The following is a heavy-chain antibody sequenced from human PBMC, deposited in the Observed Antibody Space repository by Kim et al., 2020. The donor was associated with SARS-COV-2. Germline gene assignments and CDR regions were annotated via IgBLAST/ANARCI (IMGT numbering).Heavy chain of an antibody. CDR3: ARDSYDILTGYDP. Sequence: SQKFQGRVTITRDTAASTAYMELSSLRSEDTAVYYCARDSYDILTGYDPWGQGTLVTVSS. D-gene: IGHD3-9*01. J-gene: IGHJ5*02. V-gene: IGHV1-3*01.